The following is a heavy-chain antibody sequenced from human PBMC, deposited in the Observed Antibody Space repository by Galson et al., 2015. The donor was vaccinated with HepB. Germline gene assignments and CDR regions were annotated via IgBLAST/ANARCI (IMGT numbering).Heavy chain of an antibody. Sequence: SLRHSCAAHGFTFSSSAMHGVRQAPGKGLESVAVISSDGSNKYYADSVKGLFPISRDNSKHTLYLQMNSLRTEDTAVYHCASRRYSSSWYYFDYWGQGTLVTVSS. V-gene: IGHV3-30*01. CDR2: ISSDGSNK. J-gene: IGHJ4*02. CDR1: GFTFSSSA. CDR3: ASRRYSSSWYYFDY. D-gene: IGHD6-13*01.